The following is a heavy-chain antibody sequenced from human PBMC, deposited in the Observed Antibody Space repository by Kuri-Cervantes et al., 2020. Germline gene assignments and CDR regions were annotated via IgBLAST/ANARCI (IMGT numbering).Heavy chain of an antibody. Sequence: SETLSLTCTVSGGSISSSSYYWGWIRQPPGKGLEWIGSIYYSGSTYYNPSLKSRVTISVDTSKNQFSLKLSSVTAADTAVYYCARPIPQKWIQLWLSDWYFDLWGRGTLVTVSS. V-gene: IGHV4-39*01. CDR2: IYYSGST. CDR3: ARPIPQKWIQLWLSDWYFDL. J-gene: IGHJ2*01. CDR1: GGSISSSSYY. D-gene: IGHD5-18*01.